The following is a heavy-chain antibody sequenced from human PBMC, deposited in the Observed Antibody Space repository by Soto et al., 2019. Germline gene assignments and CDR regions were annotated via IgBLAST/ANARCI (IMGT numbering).Heavy chain of an antibody. V-gene: IGHV3-48*03. CDR1: GFTFSSYE. Sequence: EVQLVESGGGLVQPGGSLRLSCAASGFTFSSYEMNWVRQAPGKGLEWVSYISSSGSTKYYADSVKGRFTISRDNAKNSLYLQMNSLRAEDTAVYYCARQKELAPRYYYGSGRSSLSGMDVWGQGTTVTVSS. CDR3: ARQKELAPRYYYGSGRSSLSGMDV. CDR2: ISSSGSTK. J-gene: IGHJ6*02. D-gene: IGHD3-10*01.